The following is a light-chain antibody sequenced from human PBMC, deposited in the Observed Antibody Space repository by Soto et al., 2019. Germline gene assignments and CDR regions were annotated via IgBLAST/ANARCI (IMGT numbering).Light chain of an antibody. CDR2: DVS. CDR3: CSFAGSYTLYV. Sequence: QSALTQPRSVSWSPGQSVTISCTGTSSDVGGYSYVSWFQQHPGKAPKLMIYDVSKRPSGVPDRFSGSKSGNTASLTISGLQAEDEADYYCCSFAGSYTLYVFGTGTKVTVL. J-gene: IGLJ1*01. CDR1: SSDVGGYSY. V-gene: IGLV2-11*01.